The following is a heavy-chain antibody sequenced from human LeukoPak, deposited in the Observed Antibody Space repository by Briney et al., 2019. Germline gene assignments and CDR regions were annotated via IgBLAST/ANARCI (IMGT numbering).Heavy chain of an antibody. Sequence: ASVKVSCKVSGYTLTELSMHWVRQAPGKGLEWMGGFDPEDGETIYAQKFQGRVTMTEDTSTDTAYMELSSLRSDDTAVYYCARGLPYSYCNSHYYYMDVWGKGTTVTVSS. CDR2: FDPEDGET. J-gene: IGHJ6*03. CDR3: ARGLPYSYCNSHYYYMDV. CDR1: GYTLTELS. V-gene: IGHV1-24*01. D-gene: IGHD5-18*01.